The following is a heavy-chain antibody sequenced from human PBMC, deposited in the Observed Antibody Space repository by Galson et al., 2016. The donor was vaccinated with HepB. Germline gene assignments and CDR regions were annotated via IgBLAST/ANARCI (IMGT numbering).Heavy chain of an antibody. CDR3: ARSSRAAMFAYFDF. CDR1: GFTFSNYA. CDR2: INADNGNT. D-gene: IGHD2-2*01. Sequence: SVKASCKASGFTFSNYAIHWIRQAPGQRLEWMGWINADNGNTKYSHDFQARVTISSDTSASTVYMELSSLRSEDTAVYYCARSSRAAMFAYFDFWGQGTLVTVSS. J-gene: IGHJ4*02. V-gene: IGHV1-3*01.